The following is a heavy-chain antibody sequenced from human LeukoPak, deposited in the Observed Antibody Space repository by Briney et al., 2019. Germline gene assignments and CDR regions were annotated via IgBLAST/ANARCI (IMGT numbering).Heavy chain of an antibody. CDR2: INPNSGGT. CDR1: GYTFTGYY. V-gene: IGHV1-2*02. J-gene: IGHJ6*03. CDR3: ARTRPDSGYYYYYMDV. D-gene: IGHD2-15*01. Sequence: ASVKVSCKASGYTFTGYYMHWVRQAPGQRLEWMGWINPNSGGTNYAQKFQGRVTMTRDTSISTAYMELSRLRSDDTAVYYCARTRPDSGYYYYYMDVWGKGTTVTISS.